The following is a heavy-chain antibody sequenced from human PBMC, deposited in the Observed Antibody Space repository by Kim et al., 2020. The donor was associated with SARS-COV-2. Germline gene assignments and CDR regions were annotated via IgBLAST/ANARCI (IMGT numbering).Heavy chain of an antibody. J-gene: IGHJ2*01. CDR1: GDSIRSHY. Sequence: SETLSLTCSVPGDSIRSHYWSWIRQPPGKGLEWIGYTSYTWNTNYNPSLKSRVSMSLDTSKNQFSLKLSFVTPVDTAVYYCARERSSGWLRGYFDLWGRGTLVSVSS. V-gene: IGHV4-59*11. CDR2: TSYTWNT. D-gene: IGHD6-19*01. CDR3: ARERSSGWLRGYFDL.